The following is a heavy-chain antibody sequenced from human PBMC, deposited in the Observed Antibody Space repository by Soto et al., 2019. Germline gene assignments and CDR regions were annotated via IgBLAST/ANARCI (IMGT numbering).Heavy chain of an antibody. V-gene: IGHV1-58*01. CDR1: GFTFTSSA. CDR3: AADPTYYYGSGSYIDAFDI. Sequence: GASVKVSCKASGFTFTSSAVQWVRQARGQRLEWIGWIVVGSGNTNYAQKFQERVTITRDMSTSTAYMELSSLRSEDTAVYYCAADPTYYYGSGSYIDAFDIWRQGTMVTVSS. D-gene: IGHD3-10*01. CDR2: IVVGSGNT. J-gene: IGHJ3*02.